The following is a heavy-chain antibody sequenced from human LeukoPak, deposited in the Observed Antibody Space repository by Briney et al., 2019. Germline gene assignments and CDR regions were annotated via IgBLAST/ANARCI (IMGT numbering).Heavy chain of an antibody. V-gene: IGHV3-7*01. CDR3: AREENYYYYMDV. CDR2: IKEDGSEI. J-gene: IGHJ6*03. Sequence: PGGSLRLSCAASGFTFSSYAMSWVRQAPGKGLEWVANIKEDGSEIYYVDSVKGRFTISRDSAKNSMYLQMNSLRAEDTAVYYCAREENYYYYMDVWGKGTTVTVSS. CDR1: GFTFSSYA.